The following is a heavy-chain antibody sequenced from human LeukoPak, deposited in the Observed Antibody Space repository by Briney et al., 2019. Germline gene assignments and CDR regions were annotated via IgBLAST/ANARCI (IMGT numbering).Heavy chain of an antibody. J-gene: IGHJ4*02. CDR2: IRYDGSNK. CDR3: ANSLFPGSSDFDY. D-gene: IGHD1-26*01. Sequence: PGGSLRLSCAASGFTFSSYGMHWVRQAPGKGLESVAFIRYDGSNKYYADSVKGRFTISRDNSKNTLYLQMNSLRAEDTAVYYCANSLFPGSSDFDYWGQGTLVTVSS. V-gene: IGHV3-30*02. CDR1: GFTFSSYG.